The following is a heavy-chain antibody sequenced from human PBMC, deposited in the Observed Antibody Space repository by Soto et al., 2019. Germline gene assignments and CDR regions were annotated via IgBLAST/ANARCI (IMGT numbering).Heavy chain of an antibody. CDR1: GYTFSTYG. CDR3: ARGALLTGYSLDYFDMDV. D-gene: IGHD3-9*01. CDR2: IDIYYRNT. V-gene: IGHV1-18*04. Sequence: ASVKVSCKTSGYTFSTYGISWVRQAPGQGLEWMGWIDIYYRNTKFAQKFQGRVTVTTDTAASTAYMELRSLRPDDSAVYYCARGALLTGYSLDYFDMDVWGQGTTVTSP. J-gene: IGHJ6*02.